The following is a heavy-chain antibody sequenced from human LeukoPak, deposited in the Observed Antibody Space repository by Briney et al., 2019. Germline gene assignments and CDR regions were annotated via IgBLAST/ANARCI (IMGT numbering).Heavy chain of an antibody. J-gene: IGHJ5*02. CDR2: INHSGST. Sequence: SETLSLTCAVSGGSISSSNWWSWVRQPPGKGLEWIGEINHSGSTNYNPSLKSRVTISVDTSKNQFSLKLSSVTAADTAVYYCARAYYYDSSGGRFDPWGQGTLVTVSS. CDR3: ARAYYYDSSGGRFDP. D-gene: IGHD3-22*01. V-gene: IGHV4-4*02. CDR1: GGSISSSNW.